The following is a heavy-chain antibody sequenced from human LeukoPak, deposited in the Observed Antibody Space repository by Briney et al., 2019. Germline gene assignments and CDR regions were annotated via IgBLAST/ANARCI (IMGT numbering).Heavy chain of an antibody. CDR3: ARVGSFTAVARDAFDI. Sequence: PSETLSLTCTVSGYSLSSGYYWGWIRQPPGKGLEWFGSIYHSGSTYYNPSLKSRVTISVDTSKNQFSLKLSSVTAADTAVYYCARVGSFTAVARDAFDIWGQGTMVTVSS. V-gene: IGHV4-38-2*02. D-gene: IGHD6-19*01. J-gene: IGHJ3*02. CDR2: IYHSGST. CDR1: GYSLSSGYY.